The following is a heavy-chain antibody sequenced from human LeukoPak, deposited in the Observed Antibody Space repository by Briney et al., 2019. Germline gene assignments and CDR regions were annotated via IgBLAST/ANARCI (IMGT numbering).Heavy chain of an antibody. J-gene: IGHJ3*02. CDR3: AKDLQWLATTYAFDI. CDR1: GFTFSSYA. V-gene: IGHV3-64D*06. D-gene: IGHD6-19*01. CDR2: ISSNGGST. Sequence: GGSLRLSCSASGFTFSSYAMHWVRQAPGKGLEYVSAISSNGGSTYYADSVKGRFTISRDNSKNTLYLQMSSLRAEDTAVYYCAKDLQWLATTYAFDIWGQGTMVTVSS.